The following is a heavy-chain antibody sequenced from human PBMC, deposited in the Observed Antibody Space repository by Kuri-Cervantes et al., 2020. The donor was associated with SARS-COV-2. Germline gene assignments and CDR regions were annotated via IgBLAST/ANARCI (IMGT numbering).Heavy chain of an antibody. V-gene: IGHV3-33*01. D-gene: IGHD6-19*01. CDR2: IWYDGSNK. CDR1: GFTFSSYG. CDR3: ARDLVVSSGWDYYMDV. Sequence: GESLKISCAASGFTFSSYGMHWVRQAPGKGLEWVAVIWYDGSNKYYADSVKGRFTICRDNSKNTLYLQMNSLRAEDTAVYYCARDLVVSSGWDYYMDVWGKGTTVTVYS. J-gene: IGHJ6*03.